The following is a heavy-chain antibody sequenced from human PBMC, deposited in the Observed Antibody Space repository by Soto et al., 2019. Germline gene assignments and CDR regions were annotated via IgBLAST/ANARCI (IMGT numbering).Heavy chain of an antibody. CDR3: AKHFVNGEIDY. Sequence: GGSLRLSCVASGFTFSSYAMHWVRQAPGKGLEWVAIIAYDGSNKYYADSVKGRFTISRDNSKNTLYLQMNSLTAEDTAVYYCAKHFVNGEIDYWGQGTLVTVSS. J-gene: IGHJ4*02. D-gene: IGHD3-10*01. CDR1: GFTFSSYA. V-gene: IGHV3-30-3*02. CDR2: IAYDGSNK.